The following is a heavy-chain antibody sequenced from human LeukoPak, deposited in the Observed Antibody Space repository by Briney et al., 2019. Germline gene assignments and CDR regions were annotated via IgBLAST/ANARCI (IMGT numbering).Heavy chain of an antibody. D-gene: IGHD2-2*01. CDR2: ISSSGSTI. Sequence: GGSLRLSCAASGFTFSSYEMNWVRQAPGKGLEWVSYISSSGSTIYYADSVKGRFTISRDNAKNSLYLQMNSLRAEDTAVYYCARLVPAAMGKNWFDPWGQGTLVTVSS. J-gene: IGHJ5*02. CDR1: GFTFSSYE. CDR3: ARLVPAAMGKNWFDP. V-gene: IGHV3-48*03.